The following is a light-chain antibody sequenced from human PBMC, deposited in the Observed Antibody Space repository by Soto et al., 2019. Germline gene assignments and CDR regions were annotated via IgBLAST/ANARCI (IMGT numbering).Light chain of an antibody. CDR2: EVT. J-gene: IGLJ1*01. CDR1: SSDVGSYNH. CDR3: ISYTGSSTSYV. V-gene: IGLV2-14*01. Sequence: QSALTQPASVSGSPGQSITTSCSGTSSDVGSYNHVAWYQQFPGKTPKLIIYEVTYRPSGVSHRFSASKSGNTASLTISGLQAEDEADYYCISYTGSSTSYVFGTGTKVTVL.